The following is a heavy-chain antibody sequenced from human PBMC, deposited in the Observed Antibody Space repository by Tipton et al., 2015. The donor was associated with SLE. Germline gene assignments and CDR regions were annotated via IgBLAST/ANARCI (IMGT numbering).Heavy chain of an antibody. D-gene: IGHD1-26*01. CDR2: IYYSGTT. CDR3: SRSAGGSHYPFSFDF. V-gene: IGHV4-39*07. CDR1: GGSISSSSYY. J-gene: IGHJ4*02. Sequence: TLSLTCTVSGGSISSSSYYWGWIRQPPGKGLEWIGFIYYSGTTNYNPSLKSRVTISVDTSKNQISLRLTSVTAADSAVYYCSRSAGGSHYPFSFDFWGQGTLVTVSS.